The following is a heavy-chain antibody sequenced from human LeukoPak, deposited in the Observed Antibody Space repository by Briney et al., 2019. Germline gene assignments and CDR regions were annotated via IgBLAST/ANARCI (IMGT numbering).Heavy chain of an antibody. CDR2: IKSKTDGGTT. CDR1: GFTFSNAW. Sequence: GGSLRLSCAASGFTFSNAWMSWVRQAPGKGLEWVGRIKSKTDGGTTDYAAPVKGRFTISRDDSKNTLYLQMNSLKTEDTAVYYCTTEEEQLVLGDAFDIWGQGTMVTVSS. D-gene: IGHD6-13*01. V-gene: IGHV3-15*01. CDR3: TTEEEQLVLGDAFDI. J-gene: IGHJ3*02.